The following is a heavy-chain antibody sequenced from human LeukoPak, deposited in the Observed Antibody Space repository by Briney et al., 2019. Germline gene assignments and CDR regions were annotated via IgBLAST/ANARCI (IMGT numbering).Heavy chain of an antibody. CDR2: ISGSGGST. V-gene: IGHV3-23*01. Sequence: PGGSLRLSCAASGFTFSSYSMNWVRQAPGKGLEWVSAISGSGGSTYYADSVKGRFTISRDNSKNTPYLQMNSLRAEDTAVYYCAKGRTISLLDYWGQGTLVTVSS. D-gene: IGHD3-9*01. CDR3: AKGRTISLLDY. CDR1: GFTFSSYS. J-gene: IGHJ4*02.